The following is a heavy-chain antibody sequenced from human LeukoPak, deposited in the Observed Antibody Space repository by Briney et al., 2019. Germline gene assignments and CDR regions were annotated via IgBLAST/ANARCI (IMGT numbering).Heavy chain of an antibody. V-gene: IGHV3-30-3*01. CDR2: ISLDGINK. CDR3: AKGRGGDYFED. D-gene: IGHD5-12*01. CDR1: GFTFSSYS. J-gene: IGHJ4*02. Sequence: GRSLRLSCEVSGFTFSSYSMHWVRQAPGKGLEWVAVISLDGINKFYADSVKGRFTISRDNSKNTLFLQINSLRDEDTALYYCAKGRGGDYFEDWGQGILVTVSS.